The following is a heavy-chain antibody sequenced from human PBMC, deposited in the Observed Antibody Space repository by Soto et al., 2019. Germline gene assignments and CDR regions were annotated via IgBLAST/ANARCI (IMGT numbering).Heavy chain of an antibody. Sequence: GGSLRLSCAASGFTFDDYTMHWVRQAPGKGLEWVSLISWDGGSTYYADSVKGRFTISRDNSKNSLYLQMNSLRTEDTALYYCASYSSSLTLSHAFDIWGQGTMVTVSS. J-gene: IGHJ3*02. CDR2: ISWDGGST. D-gene: IGHD6-6*01. CDR1: GFTFDDYT. CDR3: ASYSSSLTLSHAFDI. V-gene: IGHV3-43*01.